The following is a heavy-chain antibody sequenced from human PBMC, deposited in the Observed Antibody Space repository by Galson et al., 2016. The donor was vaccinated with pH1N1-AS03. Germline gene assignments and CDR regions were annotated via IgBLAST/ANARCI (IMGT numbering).Heavy chain of an antibody. V-gene: IGHV3-33*01. D-gene: IGHD3-3*01. CDR1: GFTLRTYD. CDR2: NRYYGSSE. Sequence: SLRLPCAASGFTLRTYDMHWVRQAPGKGLEWVGINRYYGSSEYYGDSMKGRISISRDNSQNTISLQMDSLRVEDTAVYYCVRGSGYYFDSWGQGTLVIVSS. CDR3: VRGSGYYFDS. J-gene: IGHJ5*01.